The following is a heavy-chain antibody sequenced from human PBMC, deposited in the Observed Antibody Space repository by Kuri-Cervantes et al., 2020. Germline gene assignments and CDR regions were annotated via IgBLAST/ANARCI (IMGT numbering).Heavy chain of an antibody. CDR3: ARGGLYDHPVYYYGMDV. D-gene: IGHD3-3*01. CDR2: ISSSSSTI. CDR1: GFTFSSYS. V-gene: IGHV3-48*04. Sequence: GESLKISCAASGFTFSSYSMNWVRQAPGKGLEWVSYISSSSSTIYYADSVKGRFAISRDNAKNSLYLQMNSLRAEDTAVYYCARGGLYDHPVYYYGMDVWGQGTTVTVSS. J-gene: IGHJ6*02.